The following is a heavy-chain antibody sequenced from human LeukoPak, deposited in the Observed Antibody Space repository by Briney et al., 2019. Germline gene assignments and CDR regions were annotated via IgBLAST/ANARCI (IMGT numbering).Heavy chain of an antibody. J-gene: IGHJ6*02. D-gene: IGHD2-2*01. V-gene: IGHV4-34*01. Sequence: SETLSLTCAVYGGSFSGYYWSWIRQPPGKGLEWIGEINHSGSTNYNPSLKSRVTISVDTSKNQFSLKLNSVTAADTAVYYCAVSYDGMDVWGQGATVTVSS. CDR3: AVSYDGMDV. CDR2: INHSGST. CDR1: GGSFSGYY.